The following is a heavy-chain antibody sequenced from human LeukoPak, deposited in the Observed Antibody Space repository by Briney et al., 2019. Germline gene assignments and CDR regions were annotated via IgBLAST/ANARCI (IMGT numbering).Heavy chain of an antibody. CDR2: ISSSSSTI. V-gene: IGHV3-48*01. J-gene: IGHJ4*02. CDR1: GFTFSSYS. Sequence: PRGSLRLSCAASGFTFSSYSMNWVRQAPGKGLEWVSYISSSSSTIYYADSVKGRFTISRDNAKNSLYLQMNSLRAEDTAVYYCARGLVVVPAAIDYWGQGTLVTVSS. CDR3: ARGLVVVPAAIDY. D-gene: IGHD2-2*01.